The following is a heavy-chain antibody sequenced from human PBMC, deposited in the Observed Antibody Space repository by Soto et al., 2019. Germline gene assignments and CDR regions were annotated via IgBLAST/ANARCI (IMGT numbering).Heavy chain of an antibody. J-gene: IGHJ5*02. CDR2: IIPIFGTA. CDR3: ARVRGDSSGYYKNWFDP. D-gene: IGHD3-22*01. Sequence: GASVKVSCKASGGTFSSYAISWVRQAPGQGLEWMGGIIPIFGTANYAQKFQGRVTITADESTSTAYMELSSLRSEDTAVYYCARVRGDSSGYYKNWFDPWGQGTLVTVSS. CDR1: GGTFSSYA. V-gene: IGHV1-69*13.